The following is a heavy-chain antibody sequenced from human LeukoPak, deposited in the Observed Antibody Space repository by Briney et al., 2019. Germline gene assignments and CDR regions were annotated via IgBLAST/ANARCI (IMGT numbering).Heavy chain of an antibody. CDR3: ARGSSSCFDY. J-gene: IGHJ4*02. Sequence: GGSLRLSCAASGFIFSSYSMSWVRQAPGKGLEWVSSISSSSSYIYYADSVKGRFTISRDNAKNSLYLQMNSLRAEDTAVYYCARGSSSCFDYWGQGTLVTVSS. V-gene: IGHV3-21*01. CDR1: GFIFSSYS. D-gene: IGHD2-2*01. CDR2: ISSSSSYI.